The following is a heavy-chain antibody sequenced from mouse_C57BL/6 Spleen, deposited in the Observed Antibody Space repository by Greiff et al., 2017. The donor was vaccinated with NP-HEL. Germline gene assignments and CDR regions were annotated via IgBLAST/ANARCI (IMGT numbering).Heavy chain of an antibody. CDR1: GFTFSDYY. CDR2: ISNGGGST. CDR3: ARQGDGY. D-gene: IGHD2-13*01. V-gene: IGHV5-12*01. Sequence: VQLVESGGGLVQPGGSLKLSCAASGFTFSDYYMYWVRQTPEKRLEWVAYISNGGGSTYYPDTVKGRFTISRDNAKNTLYLQMSRLKSEDAGMYYCARQGDGYWGQGTLVTVSA. J-gene: IGHJ3*02.